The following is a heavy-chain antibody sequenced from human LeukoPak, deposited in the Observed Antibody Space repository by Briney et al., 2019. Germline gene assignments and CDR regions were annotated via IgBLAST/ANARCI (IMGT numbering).Heavy chain of an antibody. CDR3: AKSPGGVVSTSFDN. D-gene: IGHD2-2*01. CDR1: GFTFSTYA. V-gene: IGHV3-23*01. J-gene: IGHJ4*02. Sequence: GGSLRLSCAASGFTFSTYAMSWVRQAPGKGLEWVSVISVSGGSTYYADSVKGRFTISRDDSKNTLYLQMNSLRAEDTAVYYCAKSPGGVVSTSFDNWGQGTLVTVSS. CDR2: ISVSGGST.